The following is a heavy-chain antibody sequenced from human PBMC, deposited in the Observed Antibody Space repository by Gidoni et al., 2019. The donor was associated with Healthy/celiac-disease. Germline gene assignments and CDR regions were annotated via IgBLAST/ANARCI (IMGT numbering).Heavy chain of an antibody. V-gene: IGHV1-3*01. J-gene: IGHJ5*02. CDR1: GYTFTNYA. Sequence: QVQLVQSGAEVTKPGASVKVSCKASGYTFTNYAMHWVRQAPGQRLEWMGWINAGNGNTKYSQKFQGRVTITRDTSASTAYMELSSLRSEDTAVYYCARDIAVVVAATGRWFDPWGQGTLVTVSS. CDR3: ARDIAVVVAATGRWFDP. D-gene: IGHD2-15*01. CDR2: INAGNGNT.